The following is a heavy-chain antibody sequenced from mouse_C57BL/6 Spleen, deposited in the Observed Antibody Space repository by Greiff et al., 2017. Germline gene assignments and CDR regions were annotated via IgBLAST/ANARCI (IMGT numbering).Heavy chain of an antibody. Sequence: VQLQQPGAELVRPGSSVKLSCKASGYTFTSYWMHWVKQRPIQGLEWIGNIDPSDSETHYNQKFKDKATLTGDKSSSTAYMQLSSLPSEDSAVYYCARSTTVVATNYFDYWGQGTTLTVSA. V-gene: IGHV1-52*01. CDR2: IDPSDSET. J-gene: IGHJ2*01. CDR3: ARSTTVVATNYFDY. D-gene: IGHD1-1*01. CDR1: GYTFTSYW.